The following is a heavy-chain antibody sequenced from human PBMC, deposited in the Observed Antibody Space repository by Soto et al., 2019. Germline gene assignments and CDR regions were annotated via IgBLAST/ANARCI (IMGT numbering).Heavy chain of an antibody. J-gene: IGHJ4*02. V-gene: IGHV3-23*01. CDR2: INRSGGSA. CDR1: GFTFSSYA. D-gene: IGHD3-10*01. CDR3: AKNYYFDG. Sequence: TGGSLRLSCEASGFTFSSYAMSWVRQAPGKGLEWVSSINRSGGSANYADSVKGRFTISRDDSKSILSLQMNSLRAEDTAIYYCAKNYYFDGWGQGTLVTVSS.